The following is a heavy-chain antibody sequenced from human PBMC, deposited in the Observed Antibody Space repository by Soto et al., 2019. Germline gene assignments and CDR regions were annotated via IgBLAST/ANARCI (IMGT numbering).Heavy chain of an antibody. CDR3: ARGAAEDIVVVVAATTAFGI. CDR2: ISASDGNT. Sequence: GLEGMRWISASDGNTNYSKQLQGRVPMTTDTSTSKAYMELRSLRSDDTAVYYCARGAAEDIVVVVAATTAFGIWGQGILVTLSS. V-gene: IGHV1-18*01. J-gene: IGHJ3*02. D-gene: IGHD2-15*01.